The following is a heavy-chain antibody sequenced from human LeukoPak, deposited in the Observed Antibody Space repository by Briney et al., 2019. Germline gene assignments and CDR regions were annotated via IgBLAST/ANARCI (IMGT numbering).Heavy chain of an antibody. Sequence: PSETLSLTCAVSGYFVSAGYYWGWIRHSPGKGLGWIGSISHRGTTYHNPSLKSRVIMSLDTSMNQFSLSLASVTAADTATYYCTRERSGTIVDDWGQGTLVTVSS. CDR2: ISHRGTT. CDR3: TRERSGTIVDD. J-gene: IGHJ4*02. V-gene: IGHV4-38-2*02. CDR1: GYFVSAGYY. D-gene: IGHD1-1*01.